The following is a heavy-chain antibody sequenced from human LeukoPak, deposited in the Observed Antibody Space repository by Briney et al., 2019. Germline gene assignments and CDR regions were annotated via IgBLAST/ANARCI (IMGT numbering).Heavy chain of an antibody. Sequence: SGTLSLTCAVSGGSISINNWWSWVRQHLGKGLEWMGEIYHSGITNYNPSLKSRVTISVDKSKNQFSLKLTSVTAADTAVYYCARVPFGSGNYYFDYWGQGTLVTVSS. CDR1: GGSISINNW. CDR3: ARVPFGSGNYYFDY. CDR2: IYHSGIT. J-gene: IGHJ4*02. D-gene: IGHD3-10*01. V-gene: IGHV4-4*02.